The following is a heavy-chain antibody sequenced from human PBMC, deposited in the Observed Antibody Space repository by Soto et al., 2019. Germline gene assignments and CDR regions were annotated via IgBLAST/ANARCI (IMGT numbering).Heavy chain of an antibody. Sequence: EVQLVESGGGLVQPGGSLRLSCAASGFTFNSYSMNWVRQAPGKGLEWVSYISSSSSTIYYADSVKGRFTISRDNAKNSLYLQMNSLRDEDTAVYYCASEYDYGDLNYYYYGMDVWGQGTTVTVSS. CDR3: ASEYDYGDLNYYYYGMDV. V-gene: IGHV3-48*02. CDR1: GFTFNSYS. J-gene: IGHJ6*02. CDR2: ISSSSSTI. D-gene: IGHD4-17*01.